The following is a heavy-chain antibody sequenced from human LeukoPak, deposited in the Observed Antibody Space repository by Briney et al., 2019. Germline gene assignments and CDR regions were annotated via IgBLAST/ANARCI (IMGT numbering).Heavy chain of an antibody. D-gene: IGHD2-15*01. CDR1: GYTFSRYY. CDR3: ARDCIGCHGFDY. CDR2: INPSGGSA. J-gene: IGHJ4*02. Sequence: AASVKVSCKASGYTFSRYYMHWVRQAPGQGLEWMGIINPSGGSASTAQRFQGRVTMTTDTSTSTAYMELRSLRFDDTAVYYCARDCIGCHGFDYWGQGTLVTVSS. V-gene: IGHV1-46*01.